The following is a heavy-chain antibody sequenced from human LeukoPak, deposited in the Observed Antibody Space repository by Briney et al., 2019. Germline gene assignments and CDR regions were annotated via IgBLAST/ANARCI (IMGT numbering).Heavy chain of an antibody. CDR3: AKDRSMTTVTPFDN. CDR1: GFTFSSYS. CDR2: ISSSSSTI. J-gene: IGHJ4*02. V-gene: IGHV3-48*01. Sequence: GGSLRLSCAASGFTFSSYSMNWVRQAPGKGLEWVSYISSSSSTIYYADSVKGRFTISRDNSKNTVYLQMNSLRAEDTAVYYCAKDRSMTTVTPFDNWGQGTLVAVSS. D-gene: IGHD4-17*01.